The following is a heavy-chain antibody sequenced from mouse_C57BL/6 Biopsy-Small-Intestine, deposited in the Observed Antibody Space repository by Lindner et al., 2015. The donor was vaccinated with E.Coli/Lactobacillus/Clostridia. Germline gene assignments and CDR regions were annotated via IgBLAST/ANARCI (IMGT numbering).Heavy chain of an antibody. CDR1: GYTFTTYG. V-gene: IGHV1S61*01. CDR2: INSHNRNT. CDR3: ARGDAYNYDF. Sequence: SVKVSCKTSGYTFTTYGISWVRQAPGQGLEWMGWINSHNRNTNYARNFQGRVTMTTDTSTGTAYMELRSLRSNDTAVYYCARGDAYNYDFWGQGTLVAVSS. D-gene: IGHD2-10*01. J-gene: IGHJ4*01.